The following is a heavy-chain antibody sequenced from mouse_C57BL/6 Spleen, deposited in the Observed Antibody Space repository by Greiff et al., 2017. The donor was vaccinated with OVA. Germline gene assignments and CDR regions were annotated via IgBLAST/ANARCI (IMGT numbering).Heavy chain of an antibody. CDR1: GFTFTDYY. CDR3: ARYRGDSNYVGFDY. D-gene: IGHD2-5*01. V-gene: IGHV7-3*01. CDR2: IRNKANGYTT. Sequence: EVQVVESGGGLVQPGGSLSLSCAASGFTFTDYYMSWVRQPPGQALEWLGFIRNKANGYTTEYSASVKGRLTISRDNSQSNHYLQMNALRAKDSATYYCARYRGDSNYVGFDYWGQGTTLTVSS. J-gene: IGHJ2*01.